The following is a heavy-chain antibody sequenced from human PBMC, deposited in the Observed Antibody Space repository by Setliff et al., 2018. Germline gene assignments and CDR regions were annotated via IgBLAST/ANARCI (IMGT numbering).Heavy chain of an antibody. CDR3: ARSHYYASGNSHYYYMDV. Sequence: PSETLSLTCNVSGGSISSDYWAWIRQPPGKALEWIGYFYHSASPNYNPSLKGRVTMSADTSKKQLYLSLTSVSVADTAMYYCARSHYYASGNSHYYYMDVWGKGTAVTVSS. CDR2: FYHSASP. CDR1: GGSISSDY. D-gene: IGHD3-10*01. J-gene: IGHJ6*03. V-gene: IGHV4-59*08.